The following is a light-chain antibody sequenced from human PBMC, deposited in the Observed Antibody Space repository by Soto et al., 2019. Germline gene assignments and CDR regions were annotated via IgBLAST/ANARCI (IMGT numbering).Light chain of an antibody. J-gene: IGKJ1*01. CDR1: QTISGW. CDR3: QQYNSYWT. V-gene: IGKV1-5*03. CDR2: KAS. Sequence: DIQMTQSPSTLSASVGDRVTITCRASQTISGWLAWYQQKPGKAPKLLIYKASSLESGVPSRFSGSGYGTEFTLTISSLQPDDFATYYCQQYNSYWTFGQGTKVEIK.